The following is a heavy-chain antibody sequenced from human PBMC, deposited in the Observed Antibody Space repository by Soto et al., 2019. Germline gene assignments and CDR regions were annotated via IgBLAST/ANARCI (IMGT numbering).Heavy chain of an antibody. D-gene: IGHD6-13*01. CDR2: VSPGGDVS. J-gene: IGHJ4*02. Sequence: GGPLRLSCAASGFTFSSFVMNWVRQAPGKGLEWVSTVSPGGDVSHYTDSVKGRFTISRDNRENTLYLQMNSLRSDDTAIYYCVRDLGQQAYSFEYWGQGTVVTVSS. CDR3: VRDLGQQAYSFEY. V-gene: IGHV3-23*01. CDR1: GFTFSSFV.